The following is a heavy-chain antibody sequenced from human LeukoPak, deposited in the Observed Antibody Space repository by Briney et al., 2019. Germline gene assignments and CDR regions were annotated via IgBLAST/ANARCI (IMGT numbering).Heavy chain of an antibody. D-gene: IGHD5-24*01. CDR2: DNSGGTS. CDR3: ARVARRDGYKIDF. J-gene: IGHJ4*02. Sequence: ETLSLTCTVSGDSVLSNNYYWAWIRQPPGEGLEGIGSDNSGGTSYYNPSLNSRFTISFDTSKNQFSLKVTSVTAADTAMYYCARVARRDGYKIDFWGQGTLVTVSS. CDR1: GDSVLSNNYY. V-gene: IGHV4-39*07.